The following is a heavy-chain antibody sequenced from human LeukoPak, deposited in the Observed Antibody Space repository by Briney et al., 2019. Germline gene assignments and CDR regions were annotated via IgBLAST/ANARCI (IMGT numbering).Heavy chain of an antibody. V-gene: IGHV3-21*04. J-gene: IGHJ1*01. CDR1: GFTFNRYA. CDR3: ARRGDSRGYYFD. Sequence: GGSLRLSCVASGFTFNRYAMNWVRQAPGKGLEWVSSIRSSGSSIYYADSVKGRFTVSRDNAKNSLYLQMNSLRVEDTAVYYCARRGDSRGYYFDWGQGTLVTVSS. D-gene: IGHD3-22*01. CDR2: IRSSGSSI.